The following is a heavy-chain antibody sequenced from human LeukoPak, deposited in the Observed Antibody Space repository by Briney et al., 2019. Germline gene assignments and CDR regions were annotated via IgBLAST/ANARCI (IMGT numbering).Heavy chain of an antibody. CDR3: ARDVRSHYGSHTMDV. D-gene: IGHD4-17*01. CDR2: INPTSGGT. V-gene: IGHV1-2*02. Sequence: ASLKVSFKTSGFPFTAYYMDWVRQGPGQGLAWMGWINPTSGGTNYAQHFQGRVTMTRDTSISTACFELSRLTSDDTAVYYCARDVRSHYGSHTMDVWGQGTTVTVSS. CDR1: GFPFTAYY. J-gene: IGHJ6*02.